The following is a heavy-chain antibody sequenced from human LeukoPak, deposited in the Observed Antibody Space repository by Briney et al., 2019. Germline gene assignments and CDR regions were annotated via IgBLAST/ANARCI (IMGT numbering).Heavy chain of an antibody. Sequence: ASVKVSCKAFGYTFTDYYIHWVRQAPGQGLEWMGWINPNSGGTNYAQKFQGRVTMTRDTSVSTAYMELSRLRSDDTAVYYCARALKAAQLVIHWGQGTLVTVSS. CDR1: GYTFTDYY. CDR2: INPNSGGT. D-gene: IGHD6-6*01. V-gene: IGHV1-2*02. CDR3: ARALKAAQLVIH. J-gene: IGHJ4*02.